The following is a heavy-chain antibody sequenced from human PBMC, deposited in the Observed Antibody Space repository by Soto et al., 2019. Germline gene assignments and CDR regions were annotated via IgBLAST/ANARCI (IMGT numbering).Heavy chain of an antibody. CDR3: AKGGYTSPFDY. D-gene: IGHD5-12*01. CDR2: IRARAGST. J-gene: IGHJ4*02. Sequence: GGSLRLSCAASGFTFSDYAMTWVRQAPGKGLNWVSTIRARAGSTYYADSVEGRFTISRDNSKNTVFLRMNSLGAEDTAIYYCAKGGYTSPFDYWGLGTLVTVSS. CDR1: GFTFSDYA. V-gene: IGHV3-23*01.